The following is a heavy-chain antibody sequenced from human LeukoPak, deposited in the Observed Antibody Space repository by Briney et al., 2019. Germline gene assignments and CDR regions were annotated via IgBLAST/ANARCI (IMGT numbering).Heavy chain of an antibody. J-gene: IGHJ4*02. CDR1: GFTFSSYA. V-gene: IGHV3-23*01. CDR2: ISGSGGST. Sequence: GGSLRLSCAASGFTFSSYAMSWVRQAPGKGLEWVSAISGSGGSTYHADSVKGRFTISRDNSKNTLYLQMNSLRAEDTAVYYCAKDDSSGYYYSPHFDYWGQGTLVTVSS. D-gene: IGHD3-22*01. CDR3: AKDDSSGYYYSPHFDY.